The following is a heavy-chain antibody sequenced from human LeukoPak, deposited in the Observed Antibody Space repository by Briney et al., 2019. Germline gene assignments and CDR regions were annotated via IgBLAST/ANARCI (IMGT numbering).Heavy chain of an antibody. V-gene: IGHV3-30-3*01. D-gene: IGHD5-12*01. CDR2: ISYDGSNK. Sequence: PGGSLRLSCAASGFTFSSYAMHWVRQAPGKGLEWVAVISYDGSNKYYADSVKGRFTISRDNSKNTLYLQMNSLRAEDTAVYYCARIGGYTNSGFDYWGQGTLVTASS. J-gene: IGHJ4*02. CDR3: ARIGGYTNSGFDY. CDR1: GFTFSSYA.